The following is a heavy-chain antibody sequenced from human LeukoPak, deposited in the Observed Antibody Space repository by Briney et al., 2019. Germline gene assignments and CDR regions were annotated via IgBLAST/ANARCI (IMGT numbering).Heavy chain of an antibody. D-gene: IGHD4-17*01. CDR3: AKDLATVTTA. Sequence: PGRSLRLSCAASGFTFSSYGMHWVRQAPGKGLEWVAVISYDGSNKYYADSVKGRFTISRDNSKNTLYLQMNSLRAEDTAVYYCAKDLATVTTAWGQGTLVTVSS. CDR1: GFTFSSYG. V-gene: IGHV3-30*18. CDR2: ISYDGSNK. J-gene: IGHJ5*02.